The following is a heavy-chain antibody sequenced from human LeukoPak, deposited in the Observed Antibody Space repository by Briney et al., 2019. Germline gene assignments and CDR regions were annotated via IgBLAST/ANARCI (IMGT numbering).Heavy chain of an antibody. CDR3: ARQLERNYFDY. D-gene: IGHD1-1*01. CDR1: GYRFTSYW. J-gene: IGHJ4*02. CDR2: IYPGDSDT. Sequence: GESLKISFKGSGYRFTSYWIGWVRQMPGKGLEWMGIIYPGDSDTRYSPSFQGQVTISADKSISTAYLQWSSLKASDTAMYYCARQLERNYFDYWGQGTLVTVSS. V-gene: IGHV5-51*01.